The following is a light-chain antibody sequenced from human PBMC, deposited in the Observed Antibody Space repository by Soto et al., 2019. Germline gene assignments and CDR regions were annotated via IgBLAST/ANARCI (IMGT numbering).Light chain of an antibody. CDR2: DAS. CDR1: QSISSW. Sequence: DIQLTQSPYTLCAFVGDRVTLTCRASQSISSWLAWYQQKPGKAPKLLIYDASSLESGVPSRFSGSGSGTEFTLTISSLQPDDFATYYCQQYNSYPITFGQGTRLEI. J-gene: IGKJ5*01. CDR3: QQYNSYPIT. V-gene: IGKV1-5*01.